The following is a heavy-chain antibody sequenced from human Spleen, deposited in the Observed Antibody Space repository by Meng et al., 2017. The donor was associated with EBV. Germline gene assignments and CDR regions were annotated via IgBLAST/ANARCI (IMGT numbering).Heavy chain of an antibody. CDR1: GYTFADYF. D-gene: IGHD3-10*01. V-gene: IGHV1-2*06. CDR3: AITMVRGVTTPLTWGY. CDR2: INPSSGGT. Sequence: QVQLVQSGAEVKKPGASVKVSCKASGYTFADYFMHWVRQAPGQGLEWMGRINPSSGGTDYSQKFQDRVTMTRDTSISTAYMEVSRLRSDDTAVYYCAITMVRGVTTPLTWGYWAQGTLVTVSA. J-gene: IGHJ4*02.